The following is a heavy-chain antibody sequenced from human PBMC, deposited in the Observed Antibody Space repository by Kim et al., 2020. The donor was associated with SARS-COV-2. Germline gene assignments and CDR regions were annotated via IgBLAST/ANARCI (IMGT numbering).Heavy chain of an antibody. V-gene: IGHV3-30*04. CDR2: MSYDGSNK. J-gene: IGHJ4*02. CDR1: GFTFSSYT. D-gene: IGHD6-19*01. Sequence: GGSLRLSCAASGFTFSSYTVHWVRQAPGKGLEWVAVMSYDGSNKYYADSVKGRFTISRDNSKNTLYLQMNSLRAEDTAVYYCAREWAVAALDYWGQGTLVTVSS. CDR3: AREWAVAALDY.